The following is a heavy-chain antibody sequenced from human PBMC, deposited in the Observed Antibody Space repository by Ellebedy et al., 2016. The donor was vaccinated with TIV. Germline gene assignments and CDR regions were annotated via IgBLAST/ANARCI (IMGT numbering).Heavy chain of an antibody. CDR3: ARVVSRGANDY. Sequence: MPSETLSLTCAVSGDSISSSNWWNCVRQTPGTRLEWLGEIYQSCSTNYNPSLKSRVTISVDKSKNQFSLKLTSVTAADTAVYYCARVVSRGANDYWGQGTLVIVSS. V-gene: IGHV4-4*02. J-gene: IGHJ4*02. CDR1: GDSISSSNW. D-gene: IGHD1-26*01. CDR2: IYQSCST.